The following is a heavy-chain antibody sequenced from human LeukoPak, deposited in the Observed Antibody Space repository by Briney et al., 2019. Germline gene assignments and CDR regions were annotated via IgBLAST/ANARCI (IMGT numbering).Heavy chain of an antibody. CDR3: ARIRALLAVAGEFDY. Sequence: GGSLRLSCVASGFTFSSYWMTWVRQAPGKGLEWVANIKTDGSQIYYVDSVKGRFTISRDNAKNSLYLQMNSLRAEDTAVYYCARIRALLAVAGEFDYWGQGTLVTVSS. V-gene: IGHV3-7*01. D-gene: IGHD6-19*01. CDR2: IKTDGSQI. CDR1: GFTFSSYW. J-gene: IGHJ4*02.